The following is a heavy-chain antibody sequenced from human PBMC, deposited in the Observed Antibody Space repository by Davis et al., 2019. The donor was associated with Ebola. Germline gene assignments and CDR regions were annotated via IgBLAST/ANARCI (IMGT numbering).Heavy chain of an antibody. CDR3: ARDSHHFYYGLDV. CDR1: GFTFSNFD. Sequence: GESLKISCAASGFTFSNFDMTWVRRAPGKGLEWVSSLGDRTYYADSVKGRFTISRDNSKNTLYLQMSSLRVEDTAIYYCARDSHHFYYGLDVWGQGTTVTVSS. V-gene: IGHV3-23*01. J-gene: IGHJ6*02. CDR2: LGDRT.